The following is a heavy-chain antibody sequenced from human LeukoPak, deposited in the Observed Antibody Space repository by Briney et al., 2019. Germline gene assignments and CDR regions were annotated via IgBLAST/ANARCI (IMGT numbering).Heavy chain of an antibody. J-gene: IGHJ4*02. CDR2: IIPIFGIA. CDR3: ARVADSYGPSALDY. Sequence: SVKVSCKASGGTFSSYAISWVRQAPGQGLEWMGRIIPIFGIANYAQKFQGRVTITADKSTSTAYMELSGLRSEDTAVYYCARVADSYGPSALDYWGQGTLVTVSS. D-gene: IGHD5-18*01. V-gene: IGHV1-69*04. CDR1: GGTFSSYA.